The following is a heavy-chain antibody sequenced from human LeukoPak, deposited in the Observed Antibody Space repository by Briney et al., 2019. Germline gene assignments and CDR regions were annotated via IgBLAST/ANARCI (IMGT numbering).Heavy chain of an antibody. D-gene: IGHD3-10*02. CDR3: VKSESAVHAEYFQH. J-gene: IGHJ1*01. Sequence: GGSLRLSCAASGFTFSSYAMSWVRQAPGKGLEWVSAISGSGGSTYYADSVKGRFTISRDNSKNTLYLQMNSLRAEDTAVYYCVKSESAVHAEYFQHWGQGTLVTVSS. CDR1: GFTFSSYA. CDR2: ISGSGGST. V-gene: IGHV3-23*01.